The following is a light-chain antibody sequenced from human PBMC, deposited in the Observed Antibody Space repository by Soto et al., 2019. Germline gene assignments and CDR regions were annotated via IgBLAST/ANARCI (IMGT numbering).Light chain of an antibody. CDR2: AAS. V-gene: IGKV1-39*01. CDR1: QSISSY. Sequence: DIQMTQSPSSLSASVGDRFTITCRASQSISSYLNWYQQKPGKAPKLLIYAASSLQSGVPSRFSGSGSGTDFTLAISSLQPEDFATYYCQQSDSIPITFGQGTKVDIK. CDR3: QQSDSIPIT. J-gene: IGKJ1*01.